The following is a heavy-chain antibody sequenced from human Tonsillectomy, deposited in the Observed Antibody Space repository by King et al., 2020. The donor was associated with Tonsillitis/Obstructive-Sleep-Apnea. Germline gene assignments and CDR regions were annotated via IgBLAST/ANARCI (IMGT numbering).Heavy chain of an antibody. D-gene: IGHD2-8*01. CDR2: ISRSSKI. CDR3: ARSLGVNY. V-gene: IGHV3-48*02. Sequence: VQLVESGGGLVQPGGSLRLSCAASGFTFSRYTMNWVRQAPGKGLEWVSYISRSSKIYYAASVKGRFTISRDNAKNSLYLQMNSLRDEETAVYYCARSLGVNYWGQGTLVTVSS. CDR1: GFTFSRYT. J-gene: IGHJ4*02.